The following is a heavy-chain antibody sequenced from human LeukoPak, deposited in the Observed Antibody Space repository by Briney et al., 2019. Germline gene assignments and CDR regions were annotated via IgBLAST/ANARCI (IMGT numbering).Heavy chain of an antibody. D-gene: IGHD3-22*01. Sequence: PSETLSLTCTVSGGSISSYYWSWIRQPPGKGLEWIGYIYYSGSTNYNPSLKSRVTISVDTSKNQFSLKLSSVTAADTAVYYCASTGRYYDSSGFGRAEYFQHWGQGTLVTVSS. CDR2: IYYSGST. CDR3: ASTGRYYDSSGFGRAEYFQH. V-gene: IGHV4-59*01. J-gene: IGHJ1*01. CDR1: GGSISSYY.